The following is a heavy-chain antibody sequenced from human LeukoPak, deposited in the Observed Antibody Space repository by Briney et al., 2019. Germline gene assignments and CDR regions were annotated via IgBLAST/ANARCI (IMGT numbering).Heavy chain of an antibody. CDR3: ARDPSSDAFDI. Sequence: SETLSLTCTVSGGSISSGSYYWSWIRQPAGKGVEWIGRIYTSGSTNYNPSLKSRVTISVDTSKNQFSLKLSSVTAADTAVYYCARDPSSDAFDIWGQGTMVTVSS. D-gene: IGHD6-25*01. CDR1: GGSISSGSYY. J-gene: IGHJ3*02. V-gene: IGHV4-61*02. CDR2: IYTSGST.